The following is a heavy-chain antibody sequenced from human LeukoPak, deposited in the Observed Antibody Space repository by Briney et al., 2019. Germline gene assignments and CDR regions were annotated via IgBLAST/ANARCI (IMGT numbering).Heavy chain of an antibody. CDR2: IYSGGST. Sequence: GGSLRLSCAASGFTVSSNYMSWVRQAPGKGLEWVSVIYSGGSTYYADSVKGRFTISRDNSKNTLYLQMNSLRAEDTAVYYCALGPGGSSGYYLNQLDREYFQHWGQGTLVTVSS. CDR1: GFTVSSNY. CDR3: ALGPGGSSGYYLNQLDREYFQH. J-gene: IGHJ1*01. D-gene: IGHD3-22*01. V-gene: IGHV3-53*01.